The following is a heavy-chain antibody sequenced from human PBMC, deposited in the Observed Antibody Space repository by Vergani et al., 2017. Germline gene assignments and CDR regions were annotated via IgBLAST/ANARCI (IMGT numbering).Heavy chain of an antibody. Sequence: EVQLVESGGGLVKPGGSLRLSCAASGFTFSSYSMNWVRQAPGKGLEWVSSISSSSSYIYYADSVKGRFTISRDNAKNSLYLQMNSLRAEDTAVYYCARLRDWRGGIAAAGTAWFDPWGQGTLVTVSS. D-gene: IGHD6-13*01. V-gene: IGHV3-21*01. CDR2: ISSSSSYI. J-gene: IGHJ5*02. CDR1: GFTFSSYS. CDR3: ARLRDWRGGIAAAGTAWFDP.